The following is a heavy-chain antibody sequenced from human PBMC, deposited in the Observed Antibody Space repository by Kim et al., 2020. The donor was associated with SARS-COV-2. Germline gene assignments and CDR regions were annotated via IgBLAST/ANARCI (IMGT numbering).Heavy chain of an antibody. J-gene: IGHJ4*02. V-gene: IGHV4-59*01. CDR3: ARSPHLGWFGELLTGFDY. CDR1: GGSISSYY. CDR2: IYYSGST. D-gene: IGHD3-10*01. Sequence: SETLSLTCTVSGGSISSYYWSWIRQPPGKGLEWIGYIYYSGSTNYNPSLKSRVTISVDTSKNQFSLKLSSVTAADTAVYYCARSPHLGWFGELLTGFDYWGQGTLVTVSS.